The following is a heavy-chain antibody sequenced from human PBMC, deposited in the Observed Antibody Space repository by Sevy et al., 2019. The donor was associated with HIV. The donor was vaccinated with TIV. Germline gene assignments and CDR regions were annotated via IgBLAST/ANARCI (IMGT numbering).Heavy chain of an antibody. V-gene: IGHV4-39*01. D-gene: IGHD6-19*01. CDR1: GGSISSSSYY. CDR3: ARHSSGWYGVDY. CDR2: IYYSGST. J-gene: IGHJ4*02. Sequence: SETLSLTCTVSGGSISSSSYYWGWIRQPPGKGLEWIGSIYYSGSTYYNPSLKSRVTISVDTSENQFSLRLNSGTAADTAVYYCARHSSGWYGVDYWGQGTLVTVSS.